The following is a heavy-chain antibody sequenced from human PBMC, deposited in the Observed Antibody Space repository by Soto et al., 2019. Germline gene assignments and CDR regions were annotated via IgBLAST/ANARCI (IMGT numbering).Heavy chain of an antibody. CDR2: MSYGGST. Sequence: SETLSLTCTVSGGSISSYYWSWIRQPPGKGLEWIGYMSYGGSTSYNPSLKSRVTMSVDTSKDQFSLKLSSVTAADTAVYYCARHLVDDAFDIWGQGTMV. J-gene: IGHJ3*02. V-gene: IGHV4-59*08. CDR3: ARHLVDDAFDI. CDR1: GGSISSYY.